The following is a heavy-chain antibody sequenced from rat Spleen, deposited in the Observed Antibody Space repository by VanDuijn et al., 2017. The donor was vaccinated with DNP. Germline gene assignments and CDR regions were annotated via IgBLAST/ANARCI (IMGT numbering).Heavy chain of an antibody. CDR1: GFTFSDHY. D-gene: IGHD1-3*01. V-gene: IGHV5-20*01. J-gene: IGHJ2*01. CDR3: TTLNSGTYDS. CDR2: ISYDGGSA. Sequence: EVQLVESGGGLVQPGRSLKLSCAASGFTFSDHYMAWVRQAPTKGLEWVTYISYDGGSANYGESVKGRFTISRDNAKSSLYLHMDSLRSEDTATYYCTTLNSGTYDSWGQGVMVTVSS.